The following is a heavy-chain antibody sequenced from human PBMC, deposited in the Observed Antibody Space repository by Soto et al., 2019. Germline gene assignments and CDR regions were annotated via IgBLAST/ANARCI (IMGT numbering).Heavy chain of an antibody. CDR2: IYSGGST. D-gene: IGHD1-7*01. J-gene: IGHJ6*03. CDR1: GFTVSSNY. V-gene: IGHV3-66*01. CDR3: ASSPAAYNWNYDVLGYYYYYYMDV. Sequence: EVQLVESGGGLVQPGGSLRLSCAASGFTVSSNYMSWVRQAPGKGLEWVSVIYSGGSTYYADSVKGRFTISRDNSKNTLYLQMNSLRAEDTAVYYCASSPAAYNWNYDVLGYYYYYYMDVWGKGTTVTVSS.